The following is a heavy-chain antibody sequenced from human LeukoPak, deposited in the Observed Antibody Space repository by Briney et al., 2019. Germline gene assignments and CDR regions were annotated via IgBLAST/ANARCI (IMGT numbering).Heavy chain of an antibody. D-gene: IGHD5-18*01. Sequence: GESLKISCAASGLNVSTNNMNWVRQAPGKGLEWVSAIYRDGSTLNANSVKGRFTISRDSSKNTLYLQMNSLRAEDTAVYYCARGYSSADYWGQGTLVTVSS. CDR1: GLNVSTNN. V-gene: IGHV3-53*01. CDR3: ARGYSSADY. CDR2: IYRDGST. J-gene: IGHJ4*02.